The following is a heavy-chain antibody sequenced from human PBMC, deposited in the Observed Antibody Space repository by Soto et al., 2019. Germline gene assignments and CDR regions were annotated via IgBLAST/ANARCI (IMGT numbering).Heavy chain of an antibody. CDR1: GLTFSTSA. Sequence: EEQLLESGGGLVQPGGSLRLSCAASGLTFSTSAMSWVRQAPGKGLEWVSLISASGRYTDYADSVKGRFTMSRDNSKSAVYLQMNSLRGDDTAVYYCAKDPPSEKLPPDFGMDVWGQGTTVTVSS. CDR3: AKDPPSEKLPPDFGMDV. J-gene: IGHJ6*02. D-gene: IGHD2-15*01. V-gene: IGHV3-23*01. CDR2: ISASGRYT.